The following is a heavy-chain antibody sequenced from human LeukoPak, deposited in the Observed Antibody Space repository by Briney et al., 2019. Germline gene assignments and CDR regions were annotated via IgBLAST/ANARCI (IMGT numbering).Heavy chain of an antibody. V-gene: IGHV3-30*03. CDR2: ISYDGSNK. J-gene: IGHJ4*02. CDR1: GFTFSDHY. CDR3: ATGIQLWSSFDY. D-gene: IGHD5-18*01. Sequence: GGSLRLSCAASGFTFSDHYMDWVRQAPGKGLEWVAVISYDGSNKYYADSVKGRFTISRDNSKNTLYLQMNSLRAEDTAVYYCATGIQLWSSFDYWGQGTLVTVSS.